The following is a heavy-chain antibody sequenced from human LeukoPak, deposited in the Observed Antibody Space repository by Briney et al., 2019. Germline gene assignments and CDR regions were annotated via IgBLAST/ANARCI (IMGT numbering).Heavy chain of an antibody. CDR3: ARVPTIREYCSGGSCYFDY. J-gene: IGHJ4*02. Sequence: SETLSLTCTVSGYSISSGYYWSWIRQPPGKGLEWIGYIYYSGSTNYNPSLKSRVTISVDTSKNQFSLKLSSVTAADTAVYYCARVPTIREYCSGGSCYFDYWGQGTLVTVSS. CDR1: GYSISSGYY. D-gene: IGHD2-15*01. V-gene: IGHV4-61*01. CDR2: IYYSGST.